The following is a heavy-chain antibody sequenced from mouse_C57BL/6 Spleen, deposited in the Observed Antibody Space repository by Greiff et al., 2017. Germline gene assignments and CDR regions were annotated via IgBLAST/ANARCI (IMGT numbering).Heavy chain of an antibody. Sequence: QVQLQQPGTELVKPGASVKLSCKASGYTFTSYWMHWVKQRPGQGLEWIGNINPSNCGTNYNEKVKSKATLTVDKSSSTAYMQLSSLTSEDSAVYYCARFYDYDLYWYFDVWGTGTTVTVSS. CDR2: INPSNCGT. D-gene: IGHD2-4*01. V-gene: IGHV1-53*01. CDR3: ARFYDYDLYWYFDV. J-gene: IGHJ1*03. CDR1: GYTFTSYW.